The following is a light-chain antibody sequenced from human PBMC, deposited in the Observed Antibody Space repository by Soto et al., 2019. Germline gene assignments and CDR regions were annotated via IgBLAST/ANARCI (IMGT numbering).Light chain of an antibody. CDR3: QQYHNLPRT. Sequence: EIVMTQSPATLSVSPGERATLSCRASQGVSSNLDWYQQKPGQAPRLLIYGASNRATGIPARFSGSGSGTEFTLTISSLQSEDFAVYYCQQYHNLPRTFGQGTKVEIK. V-gene: IGKV3-15*01. CDR2: GAS. CDR1: QGVSSN. J-gene: IGKJ1*01.